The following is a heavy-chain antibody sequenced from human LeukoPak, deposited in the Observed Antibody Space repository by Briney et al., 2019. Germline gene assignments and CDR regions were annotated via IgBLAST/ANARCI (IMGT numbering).Heavy chain of an antibody. D-gene: IGHD1-1*01. V-gene: IGHV4-59*01. Sequence: SETLSLTCTVSGGSISSYHWSWIRQPPGKGLEWIGDIYYSGSSKYNPSLKSRVTISVDTSKNQFSLKVRSVTAADTAVYYCARVPNGYGWFDPWGQGTLVTASS. CDR1: GGSISSYH. CDR3: ARVPNGYGWFDP. J-gene: IGHJ5*02. CDR2: IYYSGSS.